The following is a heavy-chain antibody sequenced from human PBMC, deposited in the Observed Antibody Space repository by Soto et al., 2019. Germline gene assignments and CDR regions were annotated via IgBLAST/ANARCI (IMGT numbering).Heavy chain of an antibody. CDR2: IYYDGSNG. V-gene: IGHV3-33*01. CDR3: ARVDVVVAADAFDI. J-gene: IGHJ3*02. CDR1: EFTFSNFG. D-gene: IGHD2-15*01. Sequence: QVQLVESGGGVVQPGRSLRLSCAASEFTFSNFGMHWVRQAPGKVLEWVAVIYYDGSNGYYADSVKGRITISRDNSKTPMYLPMNSLRAEDTAVYYCARVDVVVAADAFDIWGQGTMVTGSS.